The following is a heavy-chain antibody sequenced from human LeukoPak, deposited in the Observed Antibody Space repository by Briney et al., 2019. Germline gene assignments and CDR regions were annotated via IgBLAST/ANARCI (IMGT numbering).Heavy chain of an antibody. V-gene: IGHV3-69-1*01. J-gene: IGHJ4*02. CDR3: VKGNGNNNGVFDY. CDR2: ISIPTFT. Sequence: GGSLRLSCAASGFTFRDYSMAWVRQVPGGGLEWVSAISIPTFTLYADPVKGRFTISRDNSKNTLYLQMNSLRAEDTAVYYCVKGNGNNNGVFDYWGQGTLVTVSS. CDR1: GFTFRDYS. D-gene: IGHD1/OR15-1a*01.